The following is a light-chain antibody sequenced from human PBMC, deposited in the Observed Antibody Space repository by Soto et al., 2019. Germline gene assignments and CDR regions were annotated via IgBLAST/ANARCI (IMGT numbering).Light chain of an antibody. CDR2: DTN. CDR3: LLSYNTVRV. V-gene: IGLV7-46*01. CDR1: TGTVTSTHY. Sequence: QAVVTQEPSLTVSPGGTVTLTCGSSTGTVTSTHYPFWFQQKPGQAPTIVIYDTNNKNSWTPARFSGSLLGGKAALTLSGAQPEDEAEYYCLLSYNTVRVFGGGTKLTVL. J-gene: IGLJ3*02.